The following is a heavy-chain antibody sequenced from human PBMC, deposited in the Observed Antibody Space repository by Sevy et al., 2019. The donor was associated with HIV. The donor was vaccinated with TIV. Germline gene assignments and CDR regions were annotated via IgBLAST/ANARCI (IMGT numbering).Heavy chain of an antibody. CDR1: GFTFSSYG. J-gene: IGHJ4*02. CDR3: AKDSPPGSGWFPLFDY. V-gene: IGHV3-30*18. CDR2: ISYDGSNK. D-gene: IGHD6-19*01. Sequence: GGSLRLSCAASGFTFSSYGMHWVRQAPGKGLEWVAVISYDGSNKYYADSVKGRFTISRDNSKNTLYLQMNSLRAEDRAVYYCAKDSPPGSGWFPLFDYWGQGTLVTVSS.